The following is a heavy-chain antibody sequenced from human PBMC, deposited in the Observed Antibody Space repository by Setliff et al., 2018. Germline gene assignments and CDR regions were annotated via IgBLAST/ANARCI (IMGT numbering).Heavy chain of an antibody. Sequence: PGGSLSLSCAASGFTFRSYAMNWIRQAPGKGLEWVSAISGSGGSTYYADSVKGRFTISRDNSKNTLYLQMNSLRAEDTAVYYCAKARNAGYAGGWYLNYRGQGTLVTVSS. V-gene: IGHV3-23*01. CDR3: AKARNAGYAGGWYLNY. D-gene: IGHD2-15*01. CDR1: GFTFRSYA. CDR2: ISGSGGST. J-gene: IGHJ4*02.